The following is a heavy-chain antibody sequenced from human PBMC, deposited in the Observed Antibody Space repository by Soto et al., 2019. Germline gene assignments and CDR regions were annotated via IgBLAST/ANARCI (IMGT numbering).Heavy chain of an antibody. CDR1: GYTFTGYY. J-gene: IGHJ3*02. V-gene: IGHV1-2*02. D-gene: IGHD3-10*01. CDR2: INPNSGGT. CDR3: ARVRTWAGTDAFDI. Sequence: ASVKVSCKASGYTFTGYYMHWVRQAPGQGLEWMGWINPNSGGTNYAQKLQGRVTMTTDTSTSTAYMELRSLRSDDTAVYYCARVRTWAGTDAFDIWGQGTMVTVPS.